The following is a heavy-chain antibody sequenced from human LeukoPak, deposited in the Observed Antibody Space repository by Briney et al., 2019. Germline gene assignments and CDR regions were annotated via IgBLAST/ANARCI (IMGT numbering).Heavy chain of an antibody. CDR3: TRDQGYYPDTGAFDI. D-gene: IGHD3-10*01. Sequence: GGSLRLSCAPSGFTFGDFAINWVRQAPGKGLEWVGFIRSKTYRGTTEYAASVKGRFTISRDDSNSIAYLQMNSQKTEDTALYYCTRDQGYYPDTGAFDIWGQGTMVTVSS. J-gene: IGHJ3*02. CDR2: IRSKTYRGTT. CDR1: GFTFGDFA. V-gene: IGHV3-49*04.